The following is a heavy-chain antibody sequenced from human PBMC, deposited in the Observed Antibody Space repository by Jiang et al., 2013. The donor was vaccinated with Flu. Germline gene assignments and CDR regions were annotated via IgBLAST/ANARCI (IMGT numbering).Heavy chain of an antibody. Sequence: KGLEWVAVISYDGSDKYYADSVKGRFTLSRDNSKSTLYLQMNSLRVEDTAVYYCAKDPLRVDFWSASLYYYGMDVWGQGTTVTVSS. J-gene: IGHJ6*02. CDR2: ISYDGSDK. D-gene: IGHD3-3*01. CDR3: AKDPLRVDFWSASLYYYGMDV. V-gene: IGHV3-30*18.